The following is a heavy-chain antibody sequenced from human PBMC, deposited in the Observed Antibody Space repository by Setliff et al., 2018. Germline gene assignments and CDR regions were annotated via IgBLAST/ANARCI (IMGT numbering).Heavy chain of an antibody. CDR2: FFHTGNT. CDR3: ARHLWGRYMAESSDYFDY. CDR1: GYSISSGYY. Sequence: SETLSLTCTVSGYSISSGYYWGWIRQPTGKGLEWLGSFFHTGNTYYNPSLEGRVTIPVDTSNNQFSLKLSSVTAADTAVYYCARHLWGRYMAESSDYFDYWGQGSLVTVSS. D-gene: IGHD3-3*02. J-gene: IGHJ4*02. V-gene: IGHV4-38-2*02.